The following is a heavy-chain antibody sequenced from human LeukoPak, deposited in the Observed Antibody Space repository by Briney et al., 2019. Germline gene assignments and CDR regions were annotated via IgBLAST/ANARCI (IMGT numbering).Heavy chain of an antibody. CDR1: GGSISSYY. D-gene: IGHD6-19*01. V-gene: IGHV4-4*07. Sequence: SETLSLTCTVSGGSISSYYWSWIRQPAGKGLEWIGRIYTSGSTNYNPSLKSRVTMSVDTSKNQFSLKLSSVTAADTAVYYCARDRDSSGWYPGSFDYWGQGTLVTVSS. J-gene: IGHJ4*02. CDR3: ARDRDSSGWYPGSFDY. CDR2: IYTSGST.